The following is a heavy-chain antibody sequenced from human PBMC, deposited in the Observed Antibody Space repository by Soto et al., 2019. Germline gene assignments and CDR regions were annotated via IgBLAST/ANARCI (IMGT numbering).Heavy chain of an antibody. J-gene: IGHJ6*02. D-gene: IGHD2-21*01. V-gene: IGHV1-18*01. CDR2: ISTDNGNT. CDR3: ARDVPDTSLFFYYYGMDV. Sequence: QVHLVQSGAEVRKPGASVKVSCKASGYSFTSYGISWVRQAPGQGLEWMGGISTDNGNTNYAHNLPGIVSMTIDPSTSTAYMELWSLGSDDTAVYYCARDVPDTSLFFYYYGMDVWGQGTTVTVSS. CDR1: GYSFTSYG.